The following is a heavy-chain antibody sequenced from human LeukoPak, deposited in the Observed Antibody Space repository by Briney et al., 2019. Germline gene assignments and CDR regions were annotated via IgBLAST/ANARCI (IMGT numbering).Heavy chain of an antibody. D-gene: IGHD1-26*01. J-gene: IGHJ4*02. Sequence: ASVKVSCKASGYTFTSYGISWVRQAPGQGLEWMGWISAYNGNADYAQKLQGRVTMTTDTSTSTAYMELRSLRSDDTAVYYCARDGFGRTIVGAPNGFDYWGQGTLVTVSS. CDR3: ARDGFGRTIVGAPNGFDY. V-gene: IGHV1-18*01. CDR2: ISAYNGNA. CDR1: GYTFTSYG.